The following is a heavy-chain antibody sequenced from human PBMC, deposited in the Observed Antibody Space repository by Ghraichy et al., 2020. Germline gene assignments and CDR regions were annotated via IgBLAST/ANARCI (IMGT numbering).Heavy chain of an antibody. D-gene: IGHD2-15*01. V-gene: IGHV3-23*01. CDR2: ISGSGGST. J-gene: IGHJ4*02. CDR3: ARGSDFFDATPPGPDF. CDR1: GFTFSSYA. Sequence: GGSLRLSCAASGFTFSSYAMSWVRQAPGKGLEWVSAISGSGGSTYYADSVKGRFTISRDNSKNTLFLQMNSLRDEDTALYYCARGSDFFDATPPGPDFWGQGTLVTVSS.